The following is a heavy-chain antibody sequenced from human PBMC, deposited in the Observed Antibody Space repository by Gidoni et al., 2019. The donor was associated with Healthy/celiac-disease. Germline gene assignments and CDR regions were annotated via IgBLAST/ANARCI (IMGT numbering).Heavy chain of an antibody. D-gene: IGHD3-3*01. V-gene: IGHV4-59*01. CDR1: GGSISSYY. J-gene: IGHJ6*02. CDR3: ARSYYDFWSGYYRTVDYYYYGMDV. Sequence: QVQLQESGPGLVKPSETLSLTCTVSGGSISSYYWSWIRQPPGKGLEWNGYIYHRGSTNYNPSLKSRVTISVDTSKNQFALKLSSVTAADTAVYYCARSYYDFWSGYYRTVDYYYYGMDVWGQGTTVTVSS. CDR2: IYHRGST.